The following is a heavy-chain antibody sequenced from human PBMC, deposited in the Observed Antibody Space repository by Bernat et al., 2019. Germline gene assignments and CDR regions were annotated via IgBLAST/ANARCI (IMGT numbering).Heavy chain of an antibody. CDR3: ARVGASIAAAGPRAYYFDY. Sequence: EVQLVESGGGLVQPGGSLRLSCAASGFTFSSYSMNWVRQAPGKGLEWVSYISSSSSYTNYADSVKGRFTISRDNAKNSLYLQMNSLRAEDTAVYYCARVGASIAAAGPRAYYFDYWGQGTLVTVSS. J-gene: IGHJ4*02. CDR1: GFTFSSYS. V-gene: IGHV3-48*04. CDR2: ISSSSSYT. D-gene: IGHD6-13*01.